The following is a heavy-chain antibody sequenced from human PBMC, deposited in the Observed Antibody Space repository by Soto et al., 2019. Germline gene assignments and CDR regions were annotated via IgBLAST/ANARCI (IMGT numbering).Heavy chain of an antibody. CDR1: GFTFSSYA. CDR2: ISGSGGST. Sequence: LRLSCAASGFTFSSYAMSWVRQAPGKGLEWVSAISGSGGSTYYADSVKGRFTISRDNSKNTLYLQMNSLRAEDTAVYYCARIDCTGGSCRPYAYYDMDVWGQGTTVTVSS. V-gene: IGHV3-23*01. D-gene: IGHD2-15*01. J-gene: IGHJ6*02. CDR3: ARIDCTGGSCRPYAYYDMDV.